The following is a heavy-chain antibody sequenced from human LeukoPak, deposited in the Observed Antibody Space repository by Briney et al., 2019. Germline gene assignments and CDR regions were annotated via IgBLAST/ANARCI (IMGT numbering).Heavy chain of an antibody. V-gene: IGHV3-66*02. CDR1: GFIVNSYA. CDR2: IYSDGVT. CDR3: ARDRAEGKTWVEFDP. J-gene: IGHJ5*02. Sequence: GGSLRLSCAASGFIVNSYAMSWVRQAPGRGLAWVSLIYSDGVTQYADSVKGRFTISRDNSKNTLYLQMNSLRDEDTAVYFCARDRAEGKTWVEFDPWGQGTLVTVSS.